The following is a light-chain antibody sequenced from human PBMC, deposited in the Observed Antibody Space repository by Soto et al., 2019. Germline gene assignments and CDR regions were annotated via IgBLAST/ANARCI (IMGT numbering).Light chain of an antibody. Sequence: QAVVTQPGSVCGSPGQSFTIACTGTMSDIGGYNFVSWYQQHPGQAPKLIIYDVIKRPSGVPDRFSGYKSGNTASLTIYGLQAEDEADYYCCSYAGGYTHVFGTGTKVTVL. CDR2: DVI. V-gene: IGLV2-11*01. J-gene: IGLJ1*01. CDR1: MSDIGGYNF. CDR3: CSYAGGYTHV.